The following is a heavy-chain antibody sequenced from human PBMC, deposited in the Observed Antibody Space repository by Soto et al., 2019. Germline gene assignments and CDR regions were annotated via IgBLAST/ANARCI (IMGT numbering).Heavy chain of an antibody. CDR2: IYYSGST. Sequence: SETLSLTCAVSGYSISSSNWWGWIRQPPGKGLEWIGYIYYSGSTYYNPSLKSRVTMSVDTSKNQFSLKLSSVTAVDTAVYYCAGGSSWYRDNWFDPWGQGTLVTVSS. J-gene: IGHJ5*02. V-gene: IGHV4-28*03. D-gene: IGHD6-13*01. CDR3: AGGSSWYRDNWFDP. CDR1: GYSISSSNW.